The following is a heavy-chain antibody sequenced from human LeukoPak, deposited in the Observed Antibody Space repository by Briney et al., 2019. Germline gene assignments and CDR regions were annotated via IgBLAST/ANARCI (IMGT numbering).Heavy chain of an antibody. J-gene: IGHJ3*02. CDR2: ISSSSSYI. Sequence: PGGSLRLSCAASGFTFSSYSMNWVRQAPGKGLEWVSSISSSSSYIYYADSVKGRFTISRDNAKNSLYLQMNSLRAEDTAVYYCAREDDFWSGYPKIWGQGTMVTVSS. CDR1: GFTFSSYS. CDR3: AREDDFWSGYPKI. V-gene: IGHV3-21*01. D-gene: IGHD3-3*01.